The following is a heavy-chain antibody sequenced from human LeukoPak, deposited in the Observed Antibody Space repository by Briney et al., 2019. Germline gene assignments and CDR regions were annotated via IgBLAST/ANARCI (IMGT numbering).Heavy chain of an antibody. CDR3: AKGRGYCTGGSCYSDY. V-gene: IGHV3-23*01. Sequence: GGSLRLSCTASGFTFSNYAMSWVRQAPGKGLEWVSTSGSDGSTYYADSVKGRFTISRDNSKNTLYLQMNSLRVEDTAIYYCAKGRGYCTGGSCYSDYWGQGILVTVSS. CDR2: SGSDGST. CDR1: GFTFSNYA. J-gene: IGHJ4*02. D-gene: IGHD2-15*01.